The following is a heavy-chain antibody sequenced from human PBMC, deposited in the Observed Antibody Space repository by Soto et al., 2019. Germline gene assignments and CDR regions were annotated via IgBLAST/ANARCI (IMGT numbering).Heavy chain of an antibody. Sequence: ASVKVSCKXSGYTFSNYGINWVRQAPGQGLEWMGWISGYNGNTNYAQTVQGRVTMTTDTSTGTVYMELRSLESDDTAIYYCSRFIMVGGWFDPNYYHGMDVWGQGTTVTVSS. J-gene: IGHJ6*02. CDR2: ISGYNGNT. D-gene: IGHD6-19*01. V-gene: IGHV1-18*01. CDR1: GYTFSNYG. CDR3: SRFIMVGGWFDPNYYHGMDV.